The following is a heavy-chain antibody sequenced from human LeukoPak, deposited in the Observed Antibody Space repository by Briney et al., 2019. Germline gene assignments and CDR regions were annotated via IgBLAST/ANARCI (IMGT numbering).Heavy chain of an antibody. D-gene: IGHD3-22*01. Sequence: SETLSLTCTVSGGSISSGSYYWSWIRQPAGKGLEWIGRIYTSGSTNYNPSLKSRVTISVDTSKNQFSLKLSSVTAADTAVYYCAREGYYYDSSGEFDYWGQGTLVTASS. J-gene: IGHJ4*02. CDR1: GGSISSGSYY. CDR3: AREGYYYDSSGEFDY. V-gene: IGHV4-61*02. CDR2: IYTSGST.